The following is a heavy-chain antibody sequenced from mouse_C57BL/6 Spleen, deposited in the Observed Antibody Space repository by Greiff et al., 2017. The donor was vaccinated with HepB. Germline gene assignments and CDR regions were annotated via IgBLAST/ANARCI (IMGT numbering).Heavy chain of an antibody. CDR2: IDPSDSET. V-gene: IGHV1-52*01. D-gene: IGHD1-1*01. CDR1: GYTFTSYW. J-gene: IGHJ3*01. CDR3: ARAYGSSPWFAY. Sequence: QVQLQQPGAELVRPGSSVKLSCKASGYTFTSYWMHWVKQRPIQGLEWIGNIDPSDSETHYNQKFKDKATLTVDKSFSTAYMQLSSLTSEDSAVYYCARAYGSSPWFAYWGQGTLVTVSA.